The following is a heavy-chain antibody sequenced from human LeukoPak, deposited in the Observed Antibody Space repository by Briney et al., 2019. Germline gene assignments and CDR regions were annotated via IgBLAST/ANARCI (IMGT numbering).Heavy chain of an antibody. Sequence: SETLSLTCTISGGSISTYYWTWIRQPPGRELEWIGYIYYTGSTNHNPSLNSRVSMSVDTSKNQFSLKLNSVTAEDTAIYYCVRRFAANPRYAFDIWGQGTMVTVSS. CDR2: IYYTGST. CDR3: VRRFAANPRYAFDI. CDR1: GGSISTYY. J-gene: IGHJ3*02. D-gene: IGHD3-3*01. V-gene: IGHV4-59*08.